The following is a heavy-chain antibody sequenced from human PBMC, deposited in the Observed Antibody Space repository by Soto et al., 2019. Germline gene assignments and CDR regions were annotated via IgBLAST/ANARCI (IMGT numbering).Heavy chain of an antibody. V-gene: IGHV3-30*18. J-gene: IGHJ6*02. CDR2: ISYDGSNK. D-gene: IGHD1-26*01. CDR1: GFTFSSYG. CDR3: AKSGGGDYGMDV. Sequence: GGSLRLSCAASGFTFSSYGMHWVRQAPGKGLEWVAVISYDGSNKYYADSVKGRFTISRDNSKNTLYLQMNSLRAEDTAVYYCAKSGGGDYGMDVWGQGTTVTVSS.